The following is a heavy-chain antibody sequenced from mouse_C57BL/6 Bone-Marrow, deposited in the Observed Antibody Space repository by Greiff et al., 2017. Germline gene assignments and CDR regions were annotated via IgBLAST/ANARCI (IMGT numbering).Heavy chain of an antibody. CDR3: TLSQALFDY. Sequence: EVQLQQSGAELVRPGASVKLSCTASGFNIKDDYMHWVKQRPEQGLEWIGWIDPENGDTEYASKFQGKATIPADTSSNTAYLQLSSLTSEYTAVYYCTLSQALFDYWGQGTTLTVSS. D-gene: IGHD3-2*02. J-gene: IGHJ2*01. V-gene: IGHV14-4*01. CDR2: IDPENGDT. CDR1: GFNIKDDY.